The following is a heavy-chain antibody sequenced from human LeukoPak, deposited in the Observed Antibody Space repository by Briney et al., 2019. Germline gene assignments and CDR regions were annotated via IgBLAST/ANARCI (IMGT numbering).Heavy chain of an antibody. Sequence: SETLSLTCTVSGYSISSGYYWGWIRQPPGKGLEWIGSIYHSGSTYYNPSLKSRVTISVDTSKNQFSLKLSSVTAADTAVYSCASSSGGRRYYDSSGYSDYWGQGTLVTVSS. CDR3: ASSSGGRRYYDSSGYSDY. V-gene: IGHV4-38-2*02. CDR2: IYHSGST. CDR1: GYSISSGYY. J-gene: IGHJ4*02. D-gene: IGHD3-22*01.